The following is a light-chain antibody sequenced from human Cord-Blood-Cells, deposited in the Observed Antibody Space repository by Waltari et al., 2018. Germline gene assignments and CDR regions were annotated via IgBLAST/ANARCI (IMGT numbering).Light chain of an antibody. CDR2: YAS. CDR1: QSIGRI. V-gene: IGKV6-21*02. CDR3: HQSSSLPYT. Sequence: EIVLTQSPYFQSVIPKDKDTITCRASQSIGRILHWYQQKPDQSPKLLIKYASQSISGVPSRFSGSGSGTDFTLTINSLEAEDAATYYCHQSSSLPYTFGQGTKLEIK. J-gene: IGKJ2*01.